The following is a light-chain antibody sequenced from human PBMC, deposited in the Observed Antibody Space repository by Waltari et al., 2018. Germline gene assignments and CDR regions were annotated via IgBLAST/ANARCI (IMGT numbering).Light chain of an antibody. CDR1: SSNIGSNT. V-gene: IGLV1-44*01. Sequence: QSVLTQPPSASGTPGQRVTIFCSGSSSNIGSNTVNWYQQLPGTAPKLLIYSNNQRPSGVPDRFSGSKSGTSASLAISGLQSEDEADYYCAAWDDSLNGPLNVFGSGTKVTVL. CDR3: AAWDDSLNGPLNV. J-gene: IGLJ6*01. CDR2: SNN.